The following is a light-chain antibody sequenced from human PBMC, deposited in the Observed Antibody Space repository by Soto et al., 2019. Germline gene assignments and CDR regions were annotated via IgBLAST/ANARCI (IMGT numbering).Light chain of an antibody. Sequence: QSALTQPVSVSGSPGQSITISCTGTSSDLGSYDLVSWYQQHPGKAPKLMVYEVTKRPSGVSNRFSGSKSGNTASLTISGLQAEDEADYSCSSYAGSGTFHVFGSGTKVTVL. J-gene: IGLJ1*01. V-gene: IGLV2-23*02. CDR1: SSDLGSYDL. CDR3: SSYAGSGTFHV. CDR2: EVT.